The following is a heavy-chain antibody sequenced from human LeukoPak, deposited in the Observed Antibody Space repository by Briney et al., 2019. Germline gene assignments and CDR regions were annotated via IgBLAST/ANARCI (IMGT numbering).Heavy chain of an antibody. J-gene: IGHJ5*02. Sequence: SETLSLTCTVSGGSISSYYWSWIRQPPGKGLEWIGYIYYSGSTNYNPSLKSRVTISVDTSKNQFSLKLSSVTAADTAVYYCARARGVGVVAAIGWFDPWGQGTLVTVSS. CDR1: GGSISSYY. CDR2: IYYSGST. D-gene: IGHD2-15*01. CDR3: ARARGVGVVAAIGWFDP. V-gene: IGHV4-59*01.